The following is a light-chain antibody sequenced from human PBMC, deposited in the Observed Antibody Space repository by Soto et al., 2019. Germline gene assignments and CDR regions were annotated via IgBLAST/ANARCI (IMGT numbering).Light chain of an antibody. CDR2: DAS. J-gene: IGKJ2*01. V-gene: IGKV3-11*01. Sequence: EIVLTQSPATLSLSPGERATLSCRASQSVSSYLAWYQQKPGQAPRLLIYDASNRATGIPARFSGSGSGTDFTLIISSLEPADFAVYYCQQRSNWPPYTFGQGTKLEIK. CDR1: QSVSSY. CDR3: QQRSNWPPYT.